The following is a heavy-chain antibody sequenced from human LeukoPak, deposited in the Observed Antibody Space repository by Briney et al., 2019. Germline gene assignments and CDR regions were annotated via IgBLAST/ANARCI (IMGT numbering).Heavy chain of an antibody. CDR2: IHHSGSA. D-gene: IGHD3-16*01. V-gene: IGHV4-34*01. CDR3: ATFRWGVGFEY. Sequence: SETLSLTCAVYGGSFSGSFSDYYWTCIRQTRGKGLEWIGEIHHSGSANYNPSLKSRVTISVDTSKNQFSLKLNSLTAADTAVYYCATFRWGVGFEYWGQGTLATVSS. J-gene: IGHJ4*02. CDR1: GGSFSGSFSDYY.